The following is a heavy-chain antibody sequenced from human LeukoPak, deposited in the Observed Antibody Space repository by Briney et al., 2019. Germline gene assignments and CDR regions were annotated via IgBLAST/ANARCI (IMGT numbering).Heavy chain of an antibody. CDR2: ISYDGSNK. Sequence: GGSLRLSCAASGFTFSSYAMRWVRQAPGKGLEWVAVISYDGSNKYYADSVKGRFTISRDNSKNTLYLQMNSLRAEDTAVYYCARPSYCSSTSCYGGYYYYGMDVWGQGTTVTVSS. V-gene: IGHV3-30-3*01. J-gene: IGHJ6*02. D-gene: IGHD2-2*01. CDR3: ARPSYCSSTSCYGGYYYYGMDV. CDR1: GFTFSSYA.